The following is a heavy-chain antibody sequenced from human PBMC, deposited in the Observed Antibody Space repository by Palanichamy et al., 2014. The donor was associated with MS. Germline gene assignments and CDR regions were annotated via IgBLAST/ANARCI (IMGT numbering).Heavy chain of an antibody. D-gene: IGHD1-26*01. J-gene: IGHJ4*02. V-gene: IGHV3-33*01. CDR3: ARDQFRWELLCVLDY. Sequence: QVQLVEVWGRRGPAWRSLRLSCAASGFTFSSYGMHWVRQAPGKGLEWVAVIWYDGSNKYYADSVKGRFTISRDNSKNTLYLQMNSLRAEDTAVYYCARDQFRWELLCVLDYWGQGTLVTVSS. CDR1: GFTFSSYG. CDR2: IWYDGSNK.